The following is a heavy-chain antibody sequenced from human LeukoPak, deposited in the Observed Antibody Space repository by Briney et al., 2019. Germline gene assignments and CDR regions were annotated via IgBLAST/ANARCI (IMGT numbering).Heavy chain of an antibody. Sequence: SETLSLTCTVSGYSISSGYYWGWIRQPPGKGLEWIGSIYHSGSTYYNPSLKSRVTISVDTSKNQFSLKLSSVTAADTAVYYCARVRSSGWDRAFYMDVWGKGTTVTVSS. CDR1: GYSISSGYY. V-gene: IGHV4-38-2*02. D-gene: IGHD6-19*01. CDR3: ARVRSSGWDRAFYMDV. CDR2: IYHSGST. J-gene: IGHJ6*03.